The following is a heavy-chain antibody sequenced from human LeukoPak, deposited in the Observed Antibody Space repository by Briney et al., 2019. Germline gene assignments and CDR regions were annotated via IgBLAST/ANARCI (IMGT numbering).Heavy chain of an antibody. V-gene: IGHV3-21*01. CDR1: GFTFSSYS. CDR2: ISSSSSYI. D-gene: IGHD6-6*01. Sequence: PGGSLRLSCAASGFTFSSYSMNWVRQAPGKGLEWVSSISSSSSYIYYADSVKGRFTISRDNAKNSLYLQMNSLRAEDTAVYYCARVYSTSYYFDYWGQGTLVTVSS. J-gene: IGHJ4*02. CDR3: ARVYSTSYYFDY.